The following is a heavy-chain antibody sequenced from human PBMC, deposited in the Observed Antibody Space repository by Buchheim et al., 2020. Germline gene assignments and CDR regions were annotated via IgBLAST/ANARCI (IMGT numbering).Heavy chain of an antibody. D-gene: IGHD6-13*01. CDR3: ARDASDYYSGWYGFFPH. CDR2: IYASVNT. CDR1: GGSVRNFY. Sequence: QVRLQESGPGLVKPSETLSLTCTVSGGSVRNFYWNWIRQPAGKGLEWIGRIYASVNTNYNPSLKRRVTMSVDTSKNQVSLDVRSVTAADTAVYYCARDASDYYSGWYGFFPHWGQGIL. J-gene: IGHJ1*01. V-gene: IGHV4-4*07.